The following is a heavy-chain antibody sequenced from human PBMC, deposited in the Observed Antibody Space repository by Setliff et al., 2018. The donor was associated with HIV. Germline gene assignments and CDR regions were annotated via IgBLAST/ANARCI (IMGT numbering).Heavy chain of an antibody. V-gene: IGHV4-59*08. CDR2: IHYSGTS. CDR3: ARSRIRGYYDTSPAMAFDI. D-gene: IGHD3-22*01. J-gene: IGHJ3*02. Sequence: SETLSLTCTVSGDLINNHNWNWIRQSPEKGLEWLGNIHYSGTSNYNSSLKSRIVISLDTSKKQFSLHFYSVPAADTAVYYCARSRIRGYYDTSPAMAFDIWGQGTMVTVSS. CDR1: GDLINNHN.